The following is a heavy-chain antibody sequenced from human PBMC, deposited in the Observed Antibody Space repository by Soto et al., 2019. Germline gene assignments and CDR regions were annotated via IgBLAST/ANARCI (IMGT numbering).Heavy chain of an antibody. CDR1: GGSISSYY. CDR2: VYYSGVT. D-gene: IGHD3-22*01. V-gene: IGHV4-59*01. Sequence: SETLSLTCTVSGGSISSYYWSWIRQPPGKGLEWIGYVYYSGVTNYNPSLKSRVTLSVDTSKNQFSLKLNSVTAADTAVYYCARAGDSSGLYPTSFNYWGQGTLVTVSS. J-gene: IGHJ4*02. CDR3: ARAGDSSGLYPTSFNY.